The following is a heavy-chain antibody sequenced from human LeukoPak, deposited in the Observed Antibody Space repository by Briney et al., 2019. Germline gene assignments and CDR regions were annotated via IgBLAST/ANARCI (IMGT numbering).Heavy chain of an antibody. CDR2: IYPGDSDT. J-gene: IGHJ3*02. CDR1: GYIFTSYW. V-gene: IGHV5-51*01. CDR3: ARSSGSSPRNAFDI. Sequence: GEALKISCKGSGYIFTSYWIGWGRQMPGESLEWRGIIYPGDSDTRYSPSFQGQVTISADKSISTAYLQWSSLKASDTAMYYCARSSGSSPRNAFDIWGQGTMVTVSS. D-gene: IGHD1-26*01.